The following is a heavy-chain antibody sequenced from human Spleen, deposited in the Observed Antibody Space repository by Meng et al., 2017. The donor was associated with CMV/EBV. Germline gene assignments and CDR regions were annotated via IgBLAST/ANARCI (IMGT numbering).Heavy chain of an antibody. CDR1: GFTFSSYA. D-gene: IGHD2-21*01. CDR3: LPEGCGGDCYSLDY. J-gene: IGHJ4*02. V-gene: IGHV3-30*04. Sequence: GESLKISCAASGFTFSSYAMHWVRQAPGKGLEWVAVISYDGSNKYYADSVKGRFTISRDNSKNTLYLQMNSLRADDTAVYYCLPEGCGGDCYSLDYWGQGTLVTVSS. CDR2: ISYDGSNK.